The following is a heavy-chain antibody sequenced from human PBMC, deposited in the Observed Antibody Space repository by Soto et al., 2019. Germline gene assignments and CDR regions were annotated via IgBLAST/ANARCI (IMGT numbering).Heavy chain of an antibody. Sequence: SETLSLTCTVSGGSISSSSYYWGWIRQPPVKGLEWIGYIDYSGNTNYNPSLKSRVTISVDTSKNQVSLNVSSVTAADSAVYYCRGARPSLQEFDYWGQGTLVTVSS. D-gene: IGHD4-4*01. CDR3: RGARPSLQEFDY. CDR2: IDYSGNT. CDR1: GGSISSSSYY. V-gene: IGHV4-61*05. J-gene: IGHJ4*02.